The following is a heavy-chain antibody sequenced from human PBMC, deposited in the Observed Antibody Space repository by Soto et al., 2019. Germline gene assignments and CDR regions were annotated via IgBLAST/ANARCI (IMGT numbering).Heavy chain of an antibody. CDR2: IKLDGSEK. CDR1: GFTFSSYW. Sequence: EVHLVESGGGLVQPGGSLRLSCAASGFTFSSYWMTWVRQAPGKGPEWVASIKLDGSEKYYVDSVKGRFTISRDNAKNSLYLQMNSLRAEDTAVYYCARDSSGYYYYYYGMDVWGQGTTVTVSS. J-gene: IGHJ6*02. D-gene: IGHD3-22*01. V-gene: IGHV3-7*03. CDR3: ARDSSGYYYYYYGMDV.